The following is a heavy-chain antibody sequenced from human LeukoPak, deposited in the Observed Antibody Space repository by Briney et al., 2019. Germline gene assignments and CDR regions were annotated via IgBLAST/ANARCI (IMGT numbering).Heavy chain of an antibody. V-gene: IGHV4-31*03. J-gene: IGHJ4*02. CDR1: GGSISSGGYY. CDR2: IYYSGST. D-gene: IGHD5-18*01. CDR3: ARLRGYSYGWWGNFDY. Sequence: SETLSLTCTVSGGSISSGGYYWSWIRQHPGKGLEWIGYIYYSGSTYYNPSLKSRVTISVDTSKNQFSLKLSSVTAADTAVYYCARLRGYSYGWWGNFDYWGQGTLVTVSS.